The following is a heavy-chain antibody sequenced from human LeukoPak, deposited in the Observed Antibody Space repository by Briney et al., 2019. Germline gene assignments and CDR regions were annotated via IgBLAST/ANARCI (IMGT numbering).Heavy chain of an antibody. CDR1: GFTVTHYA. CDR3: YCRDDLPA. D-gene: IGHD5-24*01. Sequence: PGGSLRLSCSASGFTVTHYAMHWVRQAPGKGLEYVSAVDANGRTTYYADSVKGRFTISRDDSKNTLYLHMSSLRPEDTAIYYCYCRDDLPARGQGTLVTISS. CDR2: VDANGRTT. V-gene: IGHV3-64D*06. J-gene: IGHJ4*02.